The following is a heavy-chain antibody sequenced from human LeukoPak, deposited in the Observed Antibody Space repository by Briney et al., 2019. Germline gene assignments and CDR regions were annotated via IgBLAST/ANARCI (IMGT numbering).Heavy chain of an antibody. D-gene: IGHD3-16*01. CDR3: ARDPSPGDPQNWFDP. CDR2: IYYSGST. CDR1: GGSISSYY. Sequence: PSETLSLTCTVSGGSISSYYWSWIRQPPGKGLEWIGYIYYSGSTNYNPSLKSRVTISVDTSKNQFSLKLSSVTAADTAVYYCARDPSPGDPQNWFDPWGQGTLVTVSS. V-gene: IGHV4-59*01. J-gene: IGHJ5*02.